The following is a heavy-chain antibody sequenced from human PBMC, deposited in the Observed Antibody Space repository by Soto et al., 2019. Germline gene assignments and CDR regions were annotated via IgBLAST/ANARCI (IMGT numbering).Heavy chain of an antibody. CDR2: IRGSGGSR. V-gene: IGHV3-23*01. Sequence: GGFLRLSWVAAGFTFSNCTMIWVRQTAGEGLEWVSTIRGSGGSRYYADSVKGRFTTSRDNSKNTLYLQLTSLRAEDTAAYYCANGRYDNRPLDYWGQGILVTVS. CDR3: ANGRYDNRPLDY. J-gene: IGHJ4*02. D-gene: IGHD3-22*01. CDR1: GFTFSNCT.